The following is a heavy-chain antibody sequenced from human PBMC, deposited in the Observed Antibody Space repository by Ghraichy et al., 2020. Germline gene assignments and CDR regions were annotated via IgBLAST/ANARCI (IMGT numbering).Heavy chain of an antibody. CDR2: ISAYNGNT. Sequence: ASVKVSCKACGYTVTSYVISSVRQGRGQGLKRMGWISAYNGNTNYAQKLQGRVTMTTDTSTSTAYMELRSLRSDDTAVYYCASTKYCSSTSCYHPGYYGMDVWGQGTTVTVSS. CDR3: ASTKYCSSTSCYHPGYYGMDV. CDR1: GYTVTSYV. D-gene: IGHD2-2*01. V-gene: IGHV1-18*01. J-gene: IGHJ6*02.